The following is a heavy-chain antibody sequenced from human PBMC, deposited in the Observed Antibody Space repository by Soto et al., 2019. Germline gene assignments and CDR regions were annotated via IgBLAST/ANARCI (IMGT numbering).Heavy chain of an antibody. CDR1: GFTFSNAW. V-gene: IGHV3-15*01. J-gene: IGHJ3*02. CDR2: IKSKTDGGTT. D-gene: IGHD3-22*01. Sequence: EVQLVESGGGLVKPGGSLRLSCAASGFTFSNAWMSWVRQAPGKGLEWVGRIKSKTDGGTTDYAAPVKGRFTISRDDSKNTLYLQMNSLKTEDTAVYYCTTERFLHYYDSSGYWGRGAFDIWGQGTMVTVSS. CDR3: TTERFLHYYDSSGYWGRGAFDI.